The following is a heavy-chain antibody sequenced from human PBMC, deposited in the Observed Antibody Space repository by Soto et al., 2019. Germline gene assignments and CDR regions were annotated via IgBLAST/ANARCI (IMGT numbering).Heavy chain of an antibody. D-gene: IGHD4-17*01. CDR1: GGTVSYYT. CDR3: ASNYGGNSY. V-gene: IGHV1-69*02. Sequence: QVQLVQSGAEVKKPGSSVKVSCKASGGTVSYYTISWVRQAPGQGLEWMGRIIPILGIANYAQKFQGRVTITADKSTITVYMELSSLRSEDTAVYYCASNYGGNSYWGQGTLVTVSS. CDR2: IIPILGIA. J-gene: IGHJ4*02.